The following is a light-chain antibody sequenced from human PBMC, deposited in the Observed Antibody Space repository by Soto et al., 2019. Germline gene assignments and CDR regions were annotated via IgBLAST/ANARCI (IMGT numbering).Light chain of an antibody. CDR2: GPS. CDR1: QSVSTN. Sequence: EIVMTQSPATLSVSPGERATLSCTASQSVSTNLAWYQQKPGQAPRLLIYGPSIRATGIPARFSGSGSGTEFTLTINSLQSEDFALYYCQEYDKWPPGFTFDPGIRVDNK. V-gene: IGKV3-15*01. J-gene: IGKJ3*01. CDR3: QEYDKWPPGFT.